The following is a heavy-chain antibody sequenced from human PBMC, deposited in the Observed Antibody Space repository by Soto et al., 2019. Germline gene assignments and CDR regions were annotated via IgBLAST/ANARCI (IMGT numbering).Heavy chain of an antibody. Sequence: GASVKVACTASGYTVTSYDMHWVRQAPGQGLEWMGIINPSGGSTSYAQKFQGRVTMTKDTSTSTVYMELSSLRSEDTAVYYCARDWFGSYHYAFDIWGQGTMVTVSS. J-gene: IGHJ3*02. D-gene: IGHD1-26*01. CDR3: ARDWFGSYHYAFDI. V-gene: IGHV1-46*01. CDR1: GYTVTSYD. CDR2: INPSGGST.